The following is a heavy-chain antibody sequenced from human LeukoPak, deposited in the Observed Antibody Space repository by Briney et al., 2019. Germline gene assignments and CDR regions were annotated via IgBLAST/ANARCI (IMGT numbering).Heavy chain of an antibody. Sequence: ASVKVSCKASGGTFSSYAISWVRQAPGQGLEWMGGIIPIFGTANYAQKFQGRVTITTDESTSTAYMELSSLRSEDTAVYYCARARYSGSYYDYYYYMDVWGKGTTVTVSS. CDR2: IIPIFGTA. CDR1: GGTFSSYA. V-gene: IGHV1-69*05. CDR3: ARARYSGSYYDYYYYMDV. D-gene: IGHD1-26*01. J-gene: IGHJ6*03.